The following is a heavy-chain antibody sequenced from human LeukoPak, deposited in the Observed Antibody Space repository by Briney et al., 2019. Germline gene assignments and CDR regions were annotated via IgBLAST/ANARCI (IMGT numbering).Heavy chain of an antibody. CDR2: INPNSGGT. J-gene: IGHJ3*02. D-gene: IGHD6-19*01. Sequence: GASVKVSCKASGHTFTGYYMHWVRQAPGQGLEWMGWINPNSGGTNYAQKFQGWVTMTRDTSISTAYMELSRLRSDDTAVYYCARGRLAVAGALDAFDIWGQGTMVTVSS. CDR3: ARGRLAVAGALDAFDI. CDR1: GHTFTGYY. V-gene: IGHV1-2*04.